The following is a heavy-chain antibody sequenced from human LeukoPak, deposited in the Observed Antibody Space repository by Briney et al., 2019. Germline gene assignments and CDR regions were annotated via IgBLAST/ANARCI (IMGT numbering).Heavy chain of an antibody. CDR1: GFTFSSYW. Sequence: PGGSLRLSCAASGFTFSSYWMHWVRQAPGKGLVWVSRINGDGSSTSYADSVKGRFTISRDSAKNTLYLQMNSLRAEDTAVYYCASPRYSYGVPTDYWGQGTLVTVSS. CDR2: INGDGSST. D-gene: IGHD5-24*01. V-gene: IGHV3-74*01. CDR3: ASPRYSYGVPTDY. J-gene: IGHJ4*02.